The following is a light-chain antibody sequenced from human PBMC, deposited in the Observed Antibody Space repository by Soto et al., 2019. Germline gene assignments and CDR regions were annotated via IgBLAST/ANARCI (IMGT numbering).Light chain of an antibody. J-gene: IGLJ2*01. V-gene: IGLV1-47*01. CDR3: AAWDDSLSVVV. CDR2: RNN. CDR1: SSNIGNNF. Sequence: QSVLTQPPSASGTPGQRVTISCSGSSSNIGNNFVYWYLQLPGTAPKLLIYRNNQRPSGVPDRFSGSKSGTSASLAISGLRSEDEADYYCAAWDDSLSVVVFGGGTKLTVL.